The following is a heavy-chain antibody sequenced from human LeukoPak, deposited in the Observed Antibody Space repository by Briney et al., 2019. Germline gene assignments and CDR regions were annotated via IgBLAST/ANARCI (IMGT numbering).Heavy chain of an antibody. CDR2: ISGDGGST. Sequence: GGSLRLSCAASGFTFDDYAMHWVRQGPGKGLEWISVISGDGGSTNYADSVKGRFTISRDNSKNSLYLQMNSLTIEDTALYFCAKDRDMITFGGTDCWGQGTLVTVSS. CDR1: GFTFDDYA. J-gene: IGHJ4*02. V-gene: IGHV3-43*02. CDR3: AKDRDMITFGGTDC. D-gene: IGHD3-16*01.